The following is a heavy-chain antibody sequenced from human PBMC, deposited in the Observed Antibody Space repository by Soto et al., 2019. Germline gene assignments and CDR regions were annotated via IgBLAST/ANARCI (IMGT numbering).Heavy chain of an antibody. CDR2: MKQDGSVK. CDR3: ARIGYSSSTFDY. J-gene: IGHJ4*02. V-gene: IGHV3-7*01. CDR1: GFIFSNYW. Sequence: PGGSLRLSCAASGFIFSNYWMSWVRQAPGKGLEWVANMKQDGSVKYYVDSVKGRFTVSRDNAKNSLYLQMNSLRAEDTAMYYCARIGYSSSTFDYWGQGTLVTSPQ. D-gene: IGHD6-6*01.